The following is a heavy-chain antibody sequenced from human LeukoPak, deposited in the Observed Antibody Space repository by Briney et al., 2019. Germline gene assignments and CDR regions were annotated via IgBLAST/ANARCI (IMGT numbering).Heavy chain of an antibody. D-gene: IGHD3-22*01. V-gene: IGHV3-23*01. CDR3: AKDGYDSSGYYAYFDY. CDR2: ISGSGGST. Sequence: QTGGSLRLSCAASGFTFSSYAMSWVRQAPGKGLEWVSAISGSGGSTYYADSVKGRFTISRDNSKNTLYLQMNSLRAEDTAVYYCAKDGYDSSGYYAYFDYCGQGTLVTVSS. J-gene: IGHJ4*02. CDR1: GFTFSSYA.